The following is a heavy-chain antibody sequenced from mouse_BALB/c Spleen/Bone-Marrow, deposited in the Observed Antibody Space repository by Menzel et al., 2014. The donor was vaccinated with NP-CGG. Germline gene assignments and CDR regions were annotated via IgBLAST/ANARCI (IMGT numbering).Heavy chain of an antibody. Sequence: EVQRVESGGGLVQPGGSMKLSCVASGFTFSNYWMNWVRQSPKKGLEWVAEIRLKSNNYATHYAESVKGRFTISRDDSKSSVHLQMNNLRAEDTGIYYCTTGFAYWGQGTLVTVSA. V-gene: IGHV6-6*02. CDR3: TTGFAY. CDR2: IRLKSNNYAT. CDR1: GFTFSNYW. J-gene: IGHJ3*01.